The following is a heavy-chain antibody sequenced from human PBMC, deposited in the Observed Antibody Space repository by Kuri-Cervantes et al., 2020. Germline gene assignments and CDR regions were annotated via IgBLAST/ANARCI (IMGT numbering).Heavy chain of an antibody. D-gene: IGHD3-22*01. Sequence: SLKISCAASGFTFSSYGMHWVRQAPGKGLEWVAVISYDGSNKYYADSVKGRFTISRDNSKNTLYLQMNSLRAEDTAVYYCARDVYYDSSGYHYWYFDLWGRGTLVTVSS. CDR2: ISYDGSNK. CDR1: GFTFSSYG. CDR3: ARDVYYDSSGYHYWYFDL. J-gene: IGHJ2*01. V-gene: IGHV3-30*03.